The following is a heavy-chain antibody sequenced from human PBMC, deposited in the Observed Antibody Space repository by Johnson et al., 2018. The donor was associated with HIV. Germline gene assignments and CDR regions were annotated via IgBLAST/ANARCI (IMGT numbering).Heavy chain of an antibody. CDR3: ARDRTYCSGGSCYFDAFDI. CDR1: TFSVSSNS. J-gene: IGHJ3*02. Sequence: MQLVESGGGLVRPGGSLRLSCAPSTFSVSSNSMTWVRQAPGKGLEWISIIYSGGSTYYADSVKGRFTLYRDNSKTTLYLQMNSLRAEDTAVYYCARDRTYCSGGSCYFDAFDIWGQGTMVTVSS. D-gene: IGHD2-15*01. CDR2: IYSGGST. V-gene: IGHV3-66*01.